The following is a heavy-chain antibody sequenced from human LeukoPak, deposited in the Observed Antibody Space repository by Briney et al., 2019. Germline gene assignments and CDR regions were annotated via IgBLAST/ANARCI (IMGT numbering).Heavy chain of an antibody. V-gene: IGHV3-30*04. CDR1: GFTFSSYE. Sequence: PGGSLRLSCAASGFTFSSYEMHWVRQAPGKGLEWVAFIQHDGSKKYYADSVKGRFTISRDNSKNTLYLQMNSLRSDDTAVYYCARGIAAAFPLDYWGQGTLVTVSS. CDR2: IQHDGSKK. CDR3: ARGIAAAFPLDY. D-gene: IGHD6-13*01. J-gene: IGHJ4*02.